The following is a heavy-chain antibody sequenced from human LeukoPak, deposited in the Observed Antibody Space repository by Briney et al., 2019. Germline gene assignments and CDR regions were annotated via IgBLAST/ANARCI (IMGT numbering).Heavy chain of an antibody. J-gene: IGHJ4*02. CDR1: GYTFTSYG. V-gene: IGHV1-18*01. CDR2: ISAYNGNT. D-gene: IGHD6-6*01. CDR3: ARDDRGEQLDY. Sequence: ASVKVSCKAAGYTFTSYGISWVRQAPGQGLEWMGWISAYNGNTNYARKLQGRVTMTTDTSTSTAYMELRSLRSDDTAVYYCARDDRGEQLDYWGQGTLVTVSS.